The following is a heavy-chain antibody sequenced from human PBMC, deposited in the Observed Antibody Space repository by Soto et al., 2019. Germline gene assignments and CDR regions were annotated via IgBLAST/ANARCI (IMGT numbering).Heavy chain of an antibody. CDR3: ARDGGRDAFDI. CDR2: ISYDGSNK. D-gene: IGHD3-16*01. CDR1: GFTFSSYA. J-gene: IGHJ3*02. Sequence: QVQLVESGGGVVQPGRSLRLSCAASGFTFSSYAMHWVRQAPGKGLEWVAVISYDGSNKYYADSVKGRFTISRDNSTHTLYLQMNSLRAEDTAVYYCARDGGRDAFDIWGQGTMVTVSS. V-gene: IGHV3-30-3*01.